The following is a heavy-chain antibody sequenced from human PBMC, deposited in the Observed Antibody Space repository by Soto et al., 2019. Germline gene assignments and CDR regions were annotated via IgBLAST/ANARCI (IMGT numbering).Heavy chain of an antibody. CDR1: GFTFSSYA. CDR3: AKGQWLVTSDSPFDY. CDR2: ISGSGGST. Sequence: GGSLRLSCAASGFTFSSYAMSWVRQAPGKGLEWVSAISGSGGSTYYADSAKGRFTISRANSKNTLYLQMNSLRAEDTAVYYCAKGQWLVTSDSPFDYWGQGTLVTVSS. J-gene: IGHJ4*02. D-gene: IGHD6-19*01. V-gene: IGHV3-23*01.